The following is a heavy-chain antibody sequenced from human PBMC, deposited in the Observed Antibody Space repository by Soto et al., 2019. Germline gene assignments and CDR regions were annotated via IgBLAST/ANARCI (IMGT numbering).Heavy chain of an antibody. J-gene: IGHJ6*02. D-gene: IGHD3-3*01. CDR3: ARXTYYDFWSGSAWGGMDV. Sequence: GESLKISCKGSGYSFTTYWIGWVRQMPGKGLEWMGIIYPGDSDTRYSPSFQGQVTISADKSISTAYLQWSSLKASDTAMYYCARXTYYDFWSGSAWGGMDVWGQGTTVTVSS. CDR2: IYPGDSDT. CDR1: GYSFTTYW. V-gene: IGHV5-51*01.